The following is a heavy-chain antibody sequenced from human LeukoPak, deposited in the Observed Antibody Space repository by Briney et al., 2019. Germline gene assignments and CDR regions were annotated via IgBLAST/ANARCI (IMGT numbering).Heavy chain of an antibody. CDR2: IIPIFGTA. Sequence: GASVKVSCKASGGTFSSYAISWVRQAPGQGLEWMGGIIPIFGTANYAQKFQGRVTITTDESTSTAYMELSSLRSEDTAVYYCARAIGSNFGNYFDYWGQETWSPSPQ. J-gene: IGHJ4*01. V-gene: IGHV1-69*05. CDR1: GGTFSSYA. CDR3: ARAIGSNFGNYFDY. D-gene: IGHD4-11*01.